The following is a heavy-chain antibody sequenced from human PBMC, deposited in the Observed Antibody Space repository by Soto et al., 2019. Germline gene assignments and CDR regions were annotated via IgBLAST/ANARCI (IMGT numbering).Heavy chain of an antibody. Sequence: SETLSLTCTVSGGSISSGDYYWSWIRQPPGKGLEWIGYIYYSGSTYYNPSLKSRVTISVDTSKNQFSLKLSSVTAADTAVYYCARDKYYYDSSGYSVLGPFDYWGQGTLVTVSS. CDR3: ARDKYYYDSSGYSVLGPFDY. CDR2: IYYSGST. D-gene: IGHD3-22*01. CDR1: GGSISSGDYY. V-gene: IGHV4-30-4*01. J-gene: IGHJ4*02.